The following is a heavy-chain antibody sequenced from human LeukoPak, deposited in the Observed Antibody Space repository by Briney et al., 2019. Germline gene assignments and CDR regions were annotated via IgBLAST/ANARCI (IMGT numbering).Heavy chain of an antibody. D-gene: IGHD2-2*02. CDR2: ISYDGINK. V-gene: IGHV3-30*01. CDR3: ARDKDCCSISYYNAFDF. J-gene: IGHJ4*02. Sequence: GGSLRLSCAASGFPLSTYAMHWVRQAPGKGLAWVSVISYDGINKYYADSVRRRFTISRDSSENTLYLQMDTLRVEDPALYYCARDKDCCSISYYNAFDFWGQGSRVTVSS. CDR1: GFPLSTYA.